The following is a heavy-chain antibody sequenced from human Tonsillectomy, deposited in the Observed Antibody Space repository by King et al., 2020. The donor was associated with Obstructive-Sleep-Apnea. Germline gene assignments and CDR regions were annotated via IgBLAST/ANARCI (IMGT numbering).Heavy chain of an antibody. CDR3: VKDRAGGVPDAFDI. CDR1: GFSFDDYA. V-gene: IGHV3-9*01. J-gene: IGHJ3*02. CDR2: INWNSGNI. Sequence: QLVQSGGGLVQPGRSLRLSCAASGFSFDDYAMHWVRQTPGKGLEWVSGINWNSGNIGYADSVKGRFTISRDNAKNSLYLQMNSLRAEDTALYYCVKDRAGGVPDAFDIWGKGTMVTVSS. D-gene: IGHD3-16*01.